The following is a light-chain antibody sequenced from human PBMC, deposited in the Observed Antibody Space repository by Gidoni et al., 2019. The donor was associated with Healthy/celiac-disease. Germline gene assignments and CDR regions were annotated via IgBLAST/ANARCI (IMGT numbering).Light chain of an antibody. Sequence: EIVFTHSPATLSLSPGERATLSCRASQSVSSYLAWYQQKPGQAPRLLIYDASNRATGIPARFSGSGSGKDFTLTISSLEPEDFAVYYCQQRSNWPPETFGQGTKVEIK. CDR1: QSVSSY. CDR3: QQRSNWPPET. CDR2: DAS. V-gene: IGKV3-11*01. J-gene: IGKJ1*01.